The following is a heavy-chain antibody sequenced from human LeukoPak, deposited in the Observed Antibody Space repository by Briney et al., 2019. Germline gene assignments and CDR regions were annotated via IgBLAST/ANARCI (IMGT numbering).Heavy chain of an antibody. V-gene: IGHV3-23*01. CDR1: GFTLSSYT. D-gene: IGHD4-17*01. Sequence: GGSLRLSCAASGFTLSSYTMGWVRQAPGKGLEWVSTISSGGSTYYADSVKGRFTISRDNSKNTLYLQMNSLRAEDTAVYYCARVPGYDDYGDFYYFDYWGQGTLVTVSS. CDR3: ARVPGYDDYGDFYYFDY. J-gene: IGHJ4*02. CDR2: ISSGGST.